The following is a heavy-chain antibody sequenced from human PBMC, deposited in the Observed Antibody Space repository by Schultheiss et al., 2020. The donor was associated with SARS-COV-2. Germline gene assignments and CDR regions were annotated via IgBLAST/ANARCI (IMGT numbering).Heavy chain of an antibody. D-gene: IGHD7-27*01. CDR3: ARERTDWGSFDY. V-gene: IGHV4-4*07. CDR1: GGSFSGYY. Sequence: ESLKISCAVYGGSFSGYYWSWIRQPAGKGLEWIGRIYTSGSTNYNPSLKSRVTISVDTSKNQFSLKLSSVTAADTAVYYCARERTDWGSFDYWGQGTLVTVSS. CDR2: IYTSGST. J-gene: IGHJ4*02.